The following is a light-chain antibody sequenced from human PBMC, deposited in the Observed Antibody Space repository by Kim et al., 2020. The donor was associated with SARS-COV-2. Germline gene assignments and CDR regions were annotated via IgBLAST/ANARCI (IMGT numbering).Light chain of an antibody. J-gene: IGKJ2*01. Sequence: SASVGDRVTITCRASQSISKLLAWYQQKPGKAPKLLIYKASSLESGVPSRFSGGGSATEFTLTISSLQPDDFATYYCQHYNNYPYTFGRGTKLEIK. V-gene: IGKV1-5*03. CDR1: QSISKL. CDR2: KAS. CDR3: QHYNNYPYT.